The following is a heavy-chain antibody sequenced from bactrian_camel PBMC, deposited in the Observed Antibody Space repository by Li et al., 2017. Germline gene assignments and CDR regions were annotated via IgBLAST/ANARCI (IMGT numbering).Heavy chain of an antibody. J-gene: IGHJ4*01. CDR3: AARQPCRVWLGYEDPGEYNI. Sequence: HVQLVESGGGSVQAGGSLRLSCVASGYIVSGGCMAWFRQAPGKERAAVAAHYTGTATKYVADSVKGRFDISQDNTKNVLYLEMHNLQPEDTAMYYCAARQPCRVWLGYEDPGEYNIWGQGTQVTVS. V-gene: IGHV3S1*01. CDR1: GYIVSGGC. D-gene: IGHD5*01. CDR2: HYTGTATK.